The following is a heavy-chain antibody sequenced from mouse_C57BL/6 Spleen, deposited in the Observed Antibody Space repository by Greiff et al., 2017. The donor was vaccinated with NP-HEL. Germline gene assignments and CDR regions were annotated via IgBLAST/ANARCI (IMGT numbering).Heavy chain of an antibody. CDR3: ARDSTGARFDY. CDR2: ISDGGSYT. V-gene: IGHV5-4*01. CDR1: GFTFSSYA. Sequence: EVKLVESGGGLVKPGGSAKLSCAASGFTFSSYAMSWVRQTPEKRLEWVATISDGGSYTYYPDNVKGRFTILRDHASNNLSLQLTHLKSEDTAMYYCARDSTGARFDYWGQGTPLTVSA. J-gene: IGHJ2*01. D-gene: IGHD3-2*02.